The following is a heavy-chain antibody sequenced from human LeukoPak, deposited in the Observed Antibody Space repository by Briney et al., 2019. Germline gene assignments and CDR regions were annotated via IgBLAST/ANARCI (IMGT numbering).Heavy chain of an antibody. CDR3: ARGISAAIDIFYVYYTRTDY. V-gene: IGHV4-34*01. J-gene: IGHJ4*02. Sequence: PSETLSLTCAVYGGSFSGYYWSWIRQPPGKGLEWIGEINHSGSTNYNPSLKSRVTISVDTSKNQFSLKLSSVTAEDTAVYYCARGISAAIDIFYVYYTRTDYWGQGTLVTVSS. CDR1: GGSFSGYY. D-gene: IGHD3-9*01. CDR2: INHSGST.